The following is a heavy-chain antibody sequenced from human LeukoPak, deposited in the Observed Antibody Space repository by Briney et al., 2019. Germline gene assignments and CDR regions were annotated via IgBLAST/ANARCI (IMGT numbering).Heavy chain of an antibody. D-gene: IGHD4-17*01. Sequence: GRSLRLSCAASGFTFSSYAMHWVRQAPGKGLEWVAVISYDGSNKYYADSVKGRFTISRDNSKNTLYLQMNSLRADDTAVYYCARDAYGDYGFDYWGQGILVTVSS. CDR2: ISYDGSNK. CDR1: GFTFSSYA. CDR3: ARDAYGDYGFDY. J-gene: IGHJ4*02. V-gene: IGHV3-30-3*01.